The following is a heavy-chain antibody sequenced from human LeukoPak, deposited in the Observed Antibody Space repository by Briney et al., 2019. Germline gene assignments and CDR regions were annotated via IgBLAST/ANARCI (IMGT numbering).Heavy chain of an antibody. CDR3: ARDLSVVVVAANY. J-gene: IGHJ4*02. D-gene: IGHD2-15*01. V-gene: IGHV1-2*06. CDR2: INPNSGGT. Sequence: ASVKVSCKASGYTFTGYYMHWVRQAPGQGLEWMGRINPNSGGTNYAQKFQGRVTMTRDTSISKAYMELSRLRSDDTAVYYCARDLSVVVVAANYWGQGTLVTVSS. CDR1: GYTFTGYY.